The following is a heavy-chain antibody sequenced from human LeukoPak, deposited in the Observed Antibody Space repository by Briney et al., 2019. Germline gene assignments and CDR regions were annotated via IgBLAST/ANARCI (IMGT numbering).Heavy chain of an antibody. J-gene: IGHJ4*02. CDR1: GGSISSYY. V-gene: IGHV4-59*01. CDR3: ARGIAAADVIY. Sequence: SETLSLTCTVSGGSISSYYWSWIRQPPGKGLEWIGYIYYSGGTNYNPSLKSRVTISVDTSKNQFSLKLSSVTAADTAVYYCARGIAAADVIYWGQGTLVTVSS. CDR2: IYYSGGT. D-gene: IGHD6-13*01.